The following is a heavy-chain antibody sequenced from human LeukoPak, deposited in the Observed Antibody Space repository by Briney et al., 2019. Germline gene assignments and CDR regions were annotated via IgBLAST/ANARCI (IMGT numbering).Heavy chain of an antibody. Sequence: GGSLRLSCAASGFTFSRYSMNWVRQAPGKGLEWVSYISSSSSTIYDADSVKGRFTISRDNAKNSLYLQMSSLRAEDTAVYYCTRDPTQYLRYGYFDYWGQGTLVTVSS. CDR3: TRDPTQYLRYGYFDY. D-gene: IGHD4-11*01. CDR1: GFTFSRYS. V-gene: IGHV3-48*01. J-gene: IGHJ4*02. CDR2: ISSSSSTI.